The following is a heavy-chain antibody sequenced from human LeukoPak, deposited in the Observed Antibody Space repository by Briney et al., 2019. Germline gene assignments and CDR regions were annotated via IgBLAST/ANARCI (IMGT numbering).Heavy chain of an antibody. D-gene: IGHD5-12*01. CDR3: VRGGGDDPPDY. CDR1: GFTFNSYG. V-gene: IGHV3-21*01. Sequence: GGSLRLSCAASGFTFNSYGMNWVRQAPGKRLEWISYISKSGNYIYYGDSLKGRCTISRDNAKRSLYLQLSSLRVEDTAVYYCVRGGGDDPPDYWGQGTLVAVTS. J-gene: IGHJ4*02. CDR2: ISKSGNYI.